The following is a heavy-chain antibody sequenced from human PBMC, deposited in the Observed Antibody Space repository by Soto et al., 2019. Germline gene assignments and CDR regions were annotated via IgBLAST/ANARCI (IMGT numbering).Heavy chain of an antibody. Sequence: GWSLRLSCAASGFTFSSHAMHWVRQAPGEGLEWVALISYDGSSKVYVDSVKGRFTISRDNSKNTLYLQMNSLRAEDTAVYYWAKDPLVFYNDSRGNSGPFDSWGQGPRVNV. D-gene: IGHD3-22*01. CDR2: ISYDGSSK. CDR3: AKDPLVFYNDSRGNSGPFDS. V-gene: IGHV3-30-3*02. J-gene: IGHJ4*02. CDR1: GFTFSSHA.